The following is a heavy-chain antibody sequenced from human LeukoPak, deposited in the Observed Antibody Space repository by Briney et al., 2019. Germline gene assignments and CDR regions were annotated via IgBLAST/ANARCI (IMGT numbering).Heavy chain of an antibody. J-gene: IGHJ5*02. Sequence: GESLKISCKGSGYSFTSYWIGWVRQMPGKGLEWMGIIYPGDSDTRYSPSFQGQVTISADKSISTAYLQWSSLKASDTAMYYCARHVGGQCLRLPVGGDWFDPWGQGTLGTVSA. CDR2: IYPGDSDT. CDR1: GYSFTSYW. CDR3: ARHVGGQCLRLPVGGDWFDP. V-gene: IGHV5-51*01. D-gene: IGHD5/OR15-5a*01.